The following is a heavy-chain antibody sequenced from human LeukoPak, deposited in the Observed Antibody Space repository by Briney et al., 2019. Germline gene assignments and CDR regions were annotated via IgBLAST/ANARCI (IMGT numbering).Heavy chain of an antibody. J-gene: IGHJ6*03. CDR1: GYTFTGYY. CDR2: INPNSGGT. V-gene: IGHV1-2*02. D-gene: IGHD6-13*01. CDR3: SKSIAAAGKDYYYYYYMDV. Sequence: ASVKVSFKASGYTFTGYYMHWVRQAPGQELEWMGWINPNSGGTNYAQKVQGRVTMTRDTSIRTAYMALSRLRSDDTAVYYCSKSIAAAGKDYYYYYYMDVWGKGTTVTVSS.